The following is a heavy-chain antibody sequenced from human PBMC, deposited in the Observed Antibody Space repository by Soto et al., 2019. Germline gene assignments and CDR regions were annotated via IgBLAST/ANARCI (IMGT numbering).Heavy chain of an antibody. CDR3: ARGDRPMTTVTTSPRGFDY. V-gene: IGHV1-69*01. Sequence: QVQLVQSGAEVKKPGSSVKVSCKASGGTFSSYAISWVRQAPGQGLEWMGGIIPIFGTANYAQKFQGRVTITADESTSTAYMELSSLRSEDTAVYYCARGDRPMTTVTTSPRGFDYWGQGTLVTVSS. CDR2: IIPIFGTA. D-gene: IGHD4-4*01. J-gene: IGHJ4*02. CDR1: GGTFSSYA.